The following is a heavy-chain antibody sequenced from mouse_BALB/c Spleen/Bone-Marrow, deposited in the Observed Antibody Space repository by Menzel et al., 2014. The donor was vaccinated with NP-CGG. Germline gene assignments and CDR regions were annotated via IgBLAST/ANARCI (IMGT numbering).Heavy chain of an antibody. CDR3: ATYDGYSFDY. J-gene: IGHJ2*01. D-gene: IGHD2-3*01. Sequence: EVQLQQSGPSLVQPSQTLSLTCSVTGDSITSCYLNWIRKFPGNKLEYMGYISYSGNTYYNPSLKSRLSITRDTSKNQYNLQWNSVTAEDTATYYGATYDGYSFDYWGQGTTLTVSS. V-gene: IGHV3-8*02. CDR1: GDSITSCY. CDR2: ISYSGNT.